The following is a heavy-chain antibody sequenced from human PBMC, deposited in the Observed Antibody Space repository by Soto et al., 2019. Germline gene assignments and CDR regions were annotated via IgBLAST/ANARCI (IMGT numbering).Heavy chain of an antibody. D-gene: IGHD2-15*01. CDR1: GFTFSSYA. CDR2: ISGSGGST. V-gene: IGHV3-23*01. CDR3: AKDIKTRWYCSGGSCYQGDY. J-gene: IGHJ4*02. Sequence: GGSLRLSCAASGFTFSSYAMNWVRQAPGKGLEWVSGISGSGGSTYYADSVKGRFTISRDNSKNTLYLQMNSLRAEDTAVYYCAKDIKTRWYCSGGSCYQGDYWGQGTLVTVSS.